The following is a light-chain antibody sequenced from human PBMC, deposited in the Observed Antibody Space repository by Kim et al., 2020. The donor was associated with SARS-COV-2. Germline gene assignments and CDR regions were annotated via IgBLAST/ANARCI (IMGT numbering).Light chain of an antibody. CDR3: QQYKDWPLT. CDR1: RIISNF. CDR2: GAS. V-gene: IGKV3-15*01. Sequence: VSPGESPTLSCRASRIISNFLAWYQQKPGQAPRLLIHGASDRATGIPARFSGSGSGTEFTLSISSLQSEDFAHYYCQQYKDWPLTFGGGTKVDTK. J-gene: IGKJ4*01.